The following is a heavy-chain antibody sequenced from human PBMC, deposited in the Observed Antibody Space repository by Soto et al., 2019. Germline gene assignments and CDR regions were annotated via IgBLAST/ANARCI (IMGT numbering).Heavy chain of an antibody. Sequence: PGGSLRLSCAASGFTFSTYSMNWVRQAPGKGLEWLAVISYDGTNKNYADSVKGRFTISRDNSKNTLYLQMNSLRAEDTAVYYCAKDTYYHDSSGYYVFDYWGQGTLVTVSS. CDR1: GFTFSTYS. CDR3: AKDTYYHDSSGYYVFDY. CDR2: ISYDGTNK. D-gene: IGHD3-22*01. V-gene: IGHV3-30*18. J-gene: IGHJ4*02.